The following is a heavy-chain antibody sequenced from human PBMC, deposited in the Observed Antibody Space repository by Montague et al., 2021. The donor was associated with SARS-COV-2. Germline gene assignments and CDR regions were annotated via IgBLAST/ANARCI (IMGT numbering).Heavy chain of an antibody. CDR3: ARGVRVANRPDRFSYSLDV. CDR2: IHHGGDT. J-gene: IGHJ6*02. CDR1: GTSFTGHC. V-gene: IGHV4-34*01. Sequence: SETLSLTCAVNGTSFTGHCWTWLRQSPGGGLEWIGEIHHGGDTNYNPSLRSRVTISIDTSKPQSSLRLYSMTAADTAVYYCARGVRVANRPDRFSYSLDVWGRGTAVTVSS. D-gene: IGHD1-14*01.